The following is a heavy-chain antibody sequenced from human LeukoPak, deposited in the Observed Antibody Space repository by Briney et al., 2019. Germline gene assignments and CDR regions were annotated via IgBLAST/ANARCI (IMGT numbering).Heavy chain of an antibody. J-gene: IGHJ6*02. D-gene: IGHD3-3*01. CDR3: ARARDYDFWSGYSPMGGYYGMDV. CDR1: GVTLSTYA. CDR2: ISSSGSGDNT. V-gene: IGHV3-21*01. Sequence: GGSLRLSCAASGVTLSTYAMSWARQAPGKGLEWVSGISSSGSGDNTYYADSVKGRFTISRDNAKNSLYLQMNSLRAEDTAVYYCARARDYDFWSGYSPMGGYYGMDVWGQGTTVTVSS.